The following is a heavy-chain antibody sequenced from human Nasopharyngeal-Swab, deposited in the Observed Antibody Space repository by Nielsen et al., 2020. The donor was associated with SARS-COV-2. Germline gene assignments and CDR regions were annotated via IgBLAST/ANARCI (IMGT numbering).Heavy chain of an antibody. CDR3: ARGARRYCSGGSCWVVKNWFDP. CDR2: INHSGST. Sequence: SETLSLTCAVYGESFSGYYWSWIRQPPGKGLEWTGEINHSGSTNYNPSLKSRVTISVDTSKNQFSLKLSSVTAADTAVYYCARGARRYCSGGSCWVVKNWFDPWGQGTLVTVSS. D-gene: IGHD2-15*01. V-gene: IGHV4-34*01. CDR1: GESFSGYY. J-gene: IGHJ5*02.